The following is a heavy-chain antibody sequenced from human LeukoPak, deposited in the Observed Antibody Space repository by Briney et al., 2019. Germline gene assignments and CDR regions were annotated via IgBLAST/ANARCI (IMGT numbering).Heavy chain of an antibody. CDR3: ARALFRCGGDCYCLDY. V-gene: IGHV1-3*03. CDR1: GYTFTSYA. J-gene: IGHJ4*02. D-gene: IGHD2-21*02. CDR2: INAGNGNT. Sequence: ASVKVSCKASGYTFTSYAMHWVRQAPGQRLEWMGWINAGNGNTKYSQEFQGRVTIARDTSASTAYMELSSLRSEDMAVYYCARALFRCGGDCYCLDYWGQGTQVTVSS.